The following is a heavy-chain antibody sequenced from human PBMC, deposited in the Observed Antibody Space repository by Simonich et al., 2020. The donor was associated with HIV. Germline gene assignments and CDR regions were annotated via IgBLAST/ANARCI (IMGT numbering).Heavy chain of an antibody. CDR3: ARKGGGRGVYYFDY. Sequence: QVQLVQSGAEVKKPGSSVTISCKASGGTYSSLAYCWVRQAPGLGLEWEGAKIPNLWTANDGHVFQGRVTITADESTSTAYMELSSLRSEDTGIYYCARKGGGRGVYYFDYWGQGTLVTVSS. CDR1: GGTYSSLA. CDR2: KIPNLWTA. V-gene: IGHV1-69*13. J-gene: IGHJ4*02. D-gene: IGHD3-10*01.